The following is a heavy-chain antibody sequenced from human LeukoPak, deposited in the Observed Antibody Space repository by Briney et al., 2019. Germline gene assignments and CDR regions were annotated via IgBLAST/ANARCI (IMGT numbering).Heavy chain of an antibody. Sequence: GGSLRLSCAASGFTFSSYSMNWVRQAPGKGLEWVSSIGSSSRSIYYADSVKGRFTISRDNAKNSLYLQMNSLRAEDTTVYFCARERTGEAFDYWGQGTLVTVSS. CDR1: GFTFSSYS. D-gene: IGHD7-27*01. CDR2: IGSSSRSI. J-gene: IGHJ4*02. V-gene: IGHV3-21*01. CDR3: ARERTGEAFDY.